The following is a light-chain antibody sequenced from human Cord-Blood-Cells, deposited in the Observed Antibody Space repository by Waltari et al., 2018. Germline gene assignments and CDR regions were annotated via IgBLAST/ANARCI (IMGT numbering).Light chain of an antibody. Sequence: SYELTQPPSVSVSPGQTARITCSGDALPKQYAYWYQQKPGQAPVHVIYKDRERPSGIPERFVGASSGTTVALTISGCQAEDEADYYCQSADSSGTYWVFGGGTKLTVL. CDR2: KDR. J-gene: IGLJ3*02. CDR1: ALPKQY. V-gene: IGLV3-25*03. CDR3: QSADSSGTYWV.